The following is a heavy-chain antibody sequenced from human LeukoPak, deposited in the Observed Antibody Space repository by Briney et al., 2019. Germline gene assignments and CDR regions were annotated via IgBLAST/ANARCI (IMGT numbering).Heavy chain of an antibody. Sequence: GGSLRLSCAASGFTFSSHSMNWVRQAPGKGLEWVSGISWNSGSIGYADSVKGRFTISRDNAKNSLYLQMNSLRAEDTALYYCATSDPATNDFDYWGQGTLVTVSS. V-gene: IGHV3-9*01. CDR1: GFTFSSHS. CDR3: ATSDPATNDFDY. CDR2: ISWNSGSI. J-gene: IGHJ4*02. D-gene: IGHD2-15*01.